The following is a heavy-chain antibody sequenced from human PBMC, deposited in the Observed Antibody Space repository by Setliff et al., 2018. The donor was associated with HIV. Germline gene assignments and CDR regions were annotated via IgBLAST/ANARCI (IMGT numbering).Heavy chain of an antibody. CDR3: ASDSPAARFEELDDHYYYLMDV. V-gene: IGHV1-69*13. CDR1: GGPFTSA. Sequence: SVMVSCKASGGPFTSAFNWVRQVPGQGLEWMGGIIPIFGTANYAQNFGGRVTITADQSTTTSYLQLNSLRFEDTAIYYCASDSPAARFEELDDHYYYLMDVWGKGTTVTV. J-gene: IGHJ6*03. D-gene: IGHD3-10*01. CDR2: IIPIFGTA.